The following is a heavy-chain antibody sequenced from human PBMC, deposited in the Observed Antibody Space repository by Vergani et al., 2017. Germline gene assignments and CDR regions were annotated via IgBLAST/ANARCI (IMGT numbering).Heavy chain of an antibody. CDR1: GFSFPGYA. CDR3: TKGSRGYTGYFFDY. CDR2: VSGSSATP. Sequence: EQLVESGGGVVQPGRSLRLSCAASGFSFPGYAMSWVRQAPGKGLEWVSSVSGSSATPYYADSVKGRFIISRDNSKNTLHLQMNSLRADDTAVYYCTKGSRGYTGYFFDYWGQGTLATVSS. V-gene: IGHV3-23*04. J-gene: IGHJ4*02. D-gene: IGHD5-12*01.